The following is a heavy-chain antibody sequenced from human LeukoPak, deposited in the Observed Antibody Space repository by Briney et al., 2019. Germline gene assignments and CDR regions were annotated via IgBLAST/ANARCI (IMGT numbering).Heavy chain of an antibody. V-gene: IGHV3-33*06. CDR3: AKGSGYYPEYFQH. CDR1: GFTFSNYG. J-gene: IGHJ1*01. Sequence: GGSLRLSCAASGFTFSNYGMHWVRQAPDKGLEWVAVIWYDGSDKYYAESVKGRFTISRDNSKNTLYLQMNSLRAEDTAVYYCAKGSGYYPEYFQHWGQGTLVTVSS. D-gene: IGHD3-22*01. CDR2: IWYDGSDK.